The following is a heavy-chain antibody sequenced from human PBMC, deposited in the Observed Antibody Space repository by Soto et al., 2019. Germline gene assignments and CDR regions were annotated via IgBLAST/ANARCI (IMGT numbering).Heavy chain of an antibody. J-gene: IGHJ6*02. Sequence: GGSLRLSCAASGFTFSSYGMHWVRQAPGKGLEWVAVISYDGSNKYYADSVKGRFTISRDNSKNTLYLQMNSLRAEDTAVYYCARQSAAGPGDYYYGMDVWGQGTTVTVSS. CDR2: ISYDGSNK. CDR3: ARQSAAGPGDYYYGMDV. D-gene: IGHD6-13*01. CDR1: GFTFSSYG. V-gene: IGHV3-30*03.